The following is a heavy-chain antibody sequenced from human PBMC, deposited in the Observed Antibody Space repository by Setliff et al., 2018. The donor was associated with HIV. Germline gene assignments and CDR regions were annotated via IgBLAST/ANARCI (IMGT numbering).Heavy chain of an antibody. J-gene: IGHJ6*02. V-gene: IGHV4-39*07. D-gene: IGHD3-10*01. CDR1: GGSITRTPYY. CDR2: IYHSGST. Sequence: LSLTCTVSGGSITRTPYYWGWIRQPPGRGLEWIGSIYHSGSTYYNPSLKSRVTISVDTSKNQFSLKLSSVTAADTAVYYCARDGESYDYYGSGSSRLPYYYYCMDVWGQGTTVTVSS. CDR3: ARDGESYDYYGSGSSRLPYYYYCMDV.